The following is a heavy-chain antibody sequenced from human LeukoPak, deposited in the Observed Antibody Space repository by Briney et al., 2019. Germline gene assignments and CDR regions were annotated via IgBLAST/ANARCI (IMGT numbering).Heavy chain of an antibody. CDR2: INPNSGGT. CDR3: ARAHCSSTNCYQFDY. J-gene: IGHJ4*02. Sequence: GASVQVSFKASGYPFIRYYIHWVRQAPGQGLEGMGWINPNSGGTNYAQKFQGRVTMTMDTSISTAYMELSRLISDDTAVYHCARAHCSSTNCYQFDYWGQGTLVTVSS. D-gene: IGHD2-2*01. V-gene: IGHV1-2*02. CDR1: GYPFIRYY.